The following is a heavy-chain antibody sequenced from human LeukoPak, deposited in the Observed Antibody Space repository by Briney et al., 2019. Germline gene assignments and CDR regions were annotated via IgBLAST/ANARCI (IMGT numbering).Heavy chain of an antibody. Sequence: PSETLSLTCTVSGGSISAYYWSWIRQPPGKGLEWIGYIHYSGTTNYYPSLKSRVTIALDTSKNQFSLRLNSVTAADTAVYYCARFGTSSSRFFDQWGQGTLVTVSS. V-gene: IGHV4-59*01. CDR2: IHYSGTT. CDR1: GGSISAYY. J-gene: IGHJ4*02. D-gene: IGHD6-6*01. CDR3: ARFGTSSSRFFDQ.